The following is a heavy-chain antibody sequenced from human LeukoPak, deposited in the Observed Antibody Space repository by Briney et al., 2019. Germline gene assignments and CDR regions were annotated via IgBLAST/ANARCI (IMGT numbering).Heavy chain of an antibody. V-gene: IGHV3-23*01. J-gene: IGHJ4*02. D-gene: IGHD2-15*01. Sequence: GGSLRLSCAASGFSFSSYGMSWVRQAPGTGLEWVSAITGSTRSTYYTDSVKGRFTISRDNSRNTLYLQMNSLRAEDTAVYYCAKDQLNRFCSGGSCSITHDYCGQGTLVTVSS. CDR2: ITGSTRST. CDR1: GFSFSSYG. CDR3: AKDQLNRFCSGGSCSITHDY.